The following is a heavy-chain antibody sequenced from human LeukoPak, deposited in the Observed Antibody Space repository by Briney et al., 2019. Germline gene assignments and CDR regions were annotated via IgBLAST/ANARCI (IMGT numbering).Heavy chain of an antibody. D-gene: IGHD6-6*01. CDR3: ARDRSSSSSRYYYGMDV. Sequence: GRSLRLSCAAPGFTFSSYGMHWVRQAPGKGLEWVAVIWYDGSNKYYADSVKGRFTISRDNSKNTLYLQMNSLRAEDTAVYYCARDRSSSSSRYYYGMDVWGQGTTVTVSS. V-gene: IGHV3-33*01. CDR2: IWYDGSNK. CDR1: GFTFSSYG. J-gene: IGHJ6*02.